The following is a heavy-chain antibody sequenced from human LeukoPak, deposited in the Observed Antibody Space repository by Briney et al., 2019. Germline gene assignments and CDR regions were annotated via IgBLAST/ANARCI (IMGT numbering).Heavy chain of an antibody. Sequence: GGSLRLSWAASGLTFSSYWITWVRQAPGKVLEWVANIKQDESEKYYVDSVQGRFTISRDNAKNSLYLQMDSLRAEDTAVYYCARKNGMDVWGQGTTVTVSS. CDR2: IKQDESEK. V-gene: IGHV3-7*01. CDR3: ARKNGMDV. J-gene: IGHJ6*02. CDR1: GLTFSSYW.